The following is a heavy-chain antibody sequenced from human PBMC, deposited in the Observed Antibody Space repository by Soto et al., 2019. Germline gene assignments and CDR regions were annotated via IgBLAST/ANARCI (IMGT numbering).Heavy chain of an antibody. V-gene: IGHV3-30*18. J-gene: IGHJ4*02. D-gene: IGHD3-9*01. Sequence: QVQLVESGGGVVQPGRSLRLSCAASGFTFSSYGMHWVRQAPGKGLEWVAVISYDGSNKYYADSVKGRFNISRDNSKNTLSLKMNSLRAEDTAVYYCAQDSRYSDWFDYWGQGTLVTGSS. CDR2: ISYDGSNK. CDR1: GFTFSSYG. CDR3: AQDSRYSDWFDY.